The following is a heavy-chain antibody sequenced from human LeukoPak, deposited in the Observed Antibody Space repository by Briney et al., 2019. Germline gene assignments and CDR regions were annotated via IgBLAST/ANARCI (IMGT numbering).Heavy chain of an antibody. V-gene: IGHV3-30*02. Sequence: GGSLRLSCAASGFTFSSYGMHWVRQAPGKGLEWVAFIRYDGSNKYYADSVKGRFTISRDNSKNTLYLQMNSLRAEDTAVYYCASWNLRSLAFDIWGQGTMVTVSS. D-gene: IGHD4-17*01. CDR1: GFTFSSYG. CDR3: ASWNLRSLAFDI. CDR2: IRYDGSNK. J-gene: IGHJ3*02.